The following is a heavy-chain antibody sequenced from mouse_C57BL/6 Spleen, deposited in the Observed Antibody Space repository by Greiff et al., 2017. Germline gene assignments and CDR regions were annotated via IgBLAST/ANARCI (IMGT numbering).Heavy chain of an antibody. J-gene: IGHJ4*01. CDR2: INPNNGGT. D-gene: IGHD2-4*01. CDR3: AREDYDEGYAMDY. Sequence: EVQLQQSGPELVKPGASVKMSCKASGYTFTDYNMHWVKQSHGKSLEWIGYINPNNGGTSYNQKFKGKATLTVNKSSSTAYMELRSLTSEDSAVYYCAREDYDEGYAMDYWGQGTSVTVSS. V-gene: IGHV1-22*01. CDR1: GYTFTDYN.